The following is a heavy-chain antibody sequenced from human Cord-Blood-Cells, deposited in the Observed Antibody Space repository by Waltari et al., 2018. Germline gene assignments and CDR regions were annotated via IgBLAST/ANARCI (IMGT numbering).Heavy chain of an antibody. D-gene: IGHD6-6*01. CDR3: ATESPRYSSSPTDY. CDR1: GYTLTDLS. J-gene: IGHJ4*02. CDR2: FDPEDGET. V-gene: IGHV1-24*01. Sequence: QVQLVQSGAEVKKPGASVKVSCKVSGYTLTDLSMHWVRQAPGKGLEWMGGFDPEDGETSYAQKFQGRVTMAEDTSTDTAYMELSSLRSEDTAVYYCATESPRYSSSPTDYWGQGTLVTVSS.